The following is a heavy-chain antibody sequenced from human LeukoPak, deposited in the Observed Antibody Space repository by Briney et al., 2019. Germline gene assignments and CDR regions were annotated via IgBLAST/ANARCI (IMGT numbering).Heavy chain of an antibody. Sequence: GASVKVSCKASGYTFTSYGISWVRQAPGQGLEWMGWISAYNGNTNYAQKLQGRVTMATDTSTSTAYMELRSLRSDDTAVYYCARTSGLVSYYYYGMDVRGQGTTVTVSS. CDR3: ARTSGLVSYYYYGMDV. CDR2: ISAYNGNT. D-gene: IGHD6-6*01. J-gene: IGHJ6*02. V-gene: IGHV1-18*01. CDR1: GYTFTSYG.